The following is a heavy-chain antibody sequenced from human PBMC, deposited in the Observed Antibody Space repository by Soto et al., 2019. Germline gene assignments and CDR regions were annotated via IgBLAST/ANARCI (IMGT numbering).Heavy chain of an antibody. J-gene: IGHJ4*02. Sequence: EFLSLNCIVSNYSMSCAYDSGWIRQPPGKGLEGIGTIYQSGNTYQNPSLKSRVILSIDTSKNQFSLNLRNVTAADTAVYYCVRGKVNFDGWGKGILVTVSS. CDR1: NYSMSCAYD. CDR2: IYQSGNT. CDR3: VRGKVNFDG. V-gene: IGHV4-38-2*02.